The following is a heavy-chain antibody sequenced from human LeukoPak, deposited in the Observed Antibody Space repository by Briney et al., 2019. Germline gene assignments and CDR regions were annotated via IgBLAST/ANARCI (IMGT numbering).Heavy chain of an antibody. V-gene: IGHV4-59*08. Sequence: KPSETLSLTCTVSGGSISSYYWSWIRQPPGKGLEWIGYIYYSGSTNYNPSLKSRVTISVDTSKNQFSLKLSSVTAADTAVYYCARHGGGLGYYYYGMDVWGQGTTVTVSS. CDR3: ARHGGGLGYYYYGMDV. CDR2: IYYSGST. J-gene: IGHJ6*02. CDR1: GGSISSYY. D-gene: IGHD4-23*01.